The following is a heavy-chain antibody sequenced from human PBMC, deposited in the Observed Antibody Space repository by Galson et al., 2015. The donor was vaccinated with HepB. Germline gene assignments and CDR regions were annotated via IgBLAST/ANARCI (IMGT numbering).Heavy chain of an antibody. D-gene: IGHD1-26*01. CDR1: GYSISSSNW. J-gene: IGHJ3*02. CDR3: ARIVGATHDAFDI. CDR2: IYYSGST. V-gene: IGHV4-28*01. Sequence: SETLSLTCAVSGYSISSSNWWGWIRQPPGKGLEWIGYIYYSGSTYYNPSLKSRVTMSVDTSKNQFSLKLSSVTAVDTAVYYCARIVGATHDAFDIWGQGTMVTVSS.